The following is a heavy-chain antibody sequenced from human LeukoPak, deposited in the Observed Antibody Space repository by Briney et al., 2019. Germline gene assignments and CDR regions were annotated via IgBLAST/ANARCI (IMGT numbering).Heavy chain of an antibody. CDR2: ISYDGSNK. J-gene: IGHJ3*02. CDR1: GFTFSSYG. V-gene: IGHV3-30*18. CDR3: AKLEIGGGVIEDAFDI. Sequence: GGSLRLSCAASGFTFSSYGMHWVRQAPGKGLEWVAVISYDGSNKYYADSVKGRFTISRDNSKNTLYLQMNSLRAEDTAVYYCAKLEIGGGVIEDAFDIWGQGTMVTVSS. D-gene: IGHD3-16*02.